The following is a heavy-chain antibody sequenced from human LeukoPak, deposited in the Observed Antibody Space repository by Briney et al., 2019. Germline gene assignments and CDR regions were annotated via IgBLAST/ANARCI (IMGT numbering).Heavy chain of an antibody. Sequence: ASVKVSCKASGYTFTSYGISWVLQAPGHGLEWMGWISAYNGNTNYAQKLQGRVTMTTDTSTSTAYMELRSLRSDDTAVYYCARDSRSSAWGDFDYWGQGTLVTVSS. CDR3: ARDSRSSAWGDFDY. V-gene: IGHV1-18*01. J-gene: IGHJ4*02. CDR1: GYTFTSYG. CDR2: ISAYNGNT. D-gene: IGHD6-19*01.